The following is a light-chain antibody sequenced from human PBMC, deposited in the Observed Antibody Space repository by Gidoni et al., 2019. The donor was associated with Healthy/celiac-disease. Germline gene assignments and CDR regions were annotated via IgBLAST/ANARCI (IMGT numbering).Light chain of an antibody. CDR2: AAS. J-gene: IGKJ3*01. CDR3: RQSYSAPLT. Sequence: DIQMTQSPSSLSASVGDRVTITCRASQSISSYLNWYQQKPGKAPKLLIYAASSLQSGVPTRFSGSGSGTDFTLTIGSLQPEDFATYYCRQSYSAPLTFGPGTKVDIK. CDR1: QSISSY. V-gene: IGKV1-39*01.